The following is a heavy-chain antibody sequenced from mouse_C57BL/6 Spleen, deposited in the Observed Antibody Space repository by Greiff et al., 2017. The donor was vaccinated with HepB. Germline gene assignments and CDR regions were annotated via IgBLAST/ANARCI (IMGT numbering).Heavy chain of an antibody. CDR1: GYAFTNYL. CDR3: ARTDYYGSNY. D-gene: IGHD1-1*01. V-gene: IGHV1-54*01. Sequence: QVQLQQSGAELVRPGTSVKVSCKASGYAFTNYLIEWVKQRPGQGLEWIGVINPGSGGTNYNEKFKGRATLTADKSSSTAYMQLSSLTSEDSAVYFCARTDYYGSNYWGQGTTLTVSS. CDR2: INPGSGGT. J-gene: IGHJ2*01.